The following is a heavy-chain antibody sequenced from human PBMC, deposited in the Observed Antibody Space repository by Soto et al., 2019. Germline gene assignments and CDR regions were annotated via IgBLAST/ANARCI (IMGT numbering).Heavy chain of an antibody. D-gene: IGHD3-10*01. CDR3: VGGQYYFDY. V-gene: IGHV3-30*03. J-gene: IGHJ4*02. CDR1: GFPFTTLG. Sequence: QVQLVESGEGVVNLGGSRKLSFPALGFPFTTLGRHGVGGVPGKGLEWVAVISYDGSNKYYADSVKGRFTISRDNSKNTLYLQMNSLRPEDTALYYCVGGQYYFDYRGQGTLVTVSS. CDR2: ISYDGSNK.